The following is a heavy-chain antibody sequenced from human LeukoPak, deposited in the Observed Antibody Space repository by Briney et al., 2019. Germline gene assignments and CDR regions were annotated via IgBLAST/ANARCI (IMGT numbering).Heavy chain of an antibody. J-gene: IGHJ4*02. CDR3: ARENYDFWSGAPHFDY. CDR2: IYTSGST. V-gene: IGHV4-4*07. CDR1: GGSISSYY. Sequence: SETLSLTCTVSGGSISSYYWSWIRQPAGKGLEWIGRIYTSGSTNYNPSLKSRVTMSVDTSKNQFSLKPSSVTAADTAVYYCARENYDFWSGAPHFDYWGQGTLVTVSS. D-gene: IGHD3-3*01.